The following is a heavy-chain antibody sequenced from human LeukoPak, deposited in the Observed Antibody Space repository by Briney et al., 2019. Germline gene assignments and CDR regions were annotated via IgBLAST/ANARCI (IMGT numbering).Heavy chain of an antibody. CDR3: AREDITMVRGVKSRFMEV. CDR1: GVSISSSSYY. CDR2: IYYSAST. J-gene: IGHJ6*03. Sequence: SETLSLTCTASGVSISSSSYYWGWIRQPPGQGLEWIGGIYYSASTYYNPSIKRCVTISVDTSKNQFSLKLSSVTAADTAVYYCAREDITMVRGVKSRFMEVWGKRTAVTVSS. D-gene: IGHD3-10*01. V-gene: IGHV4-39*02.